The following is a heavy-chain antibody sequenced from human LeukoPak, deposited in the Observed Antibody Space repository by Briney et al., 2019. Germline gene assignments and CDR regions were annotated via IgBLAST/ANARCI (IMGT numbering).Heavy chain of an antibody. D-gene: IGHD4-17*01. Sequence: AASVKVSCKASGYTFTGYYMHWVRQAPGQGLEWMGWINPNSGGTNYAQKFQGRVTMTRDTSISTAYMELSRLRSDDTAVYYCARTGVDYGDYYFDYWGQGTLVTVSS. CDR1: GYTFTGYY. J-gene: IGHJ4*02. V-gene: IGHV1-2*02. CDR3: ARTGVDYGDYYFDY. CDR2: INPNSGGT.